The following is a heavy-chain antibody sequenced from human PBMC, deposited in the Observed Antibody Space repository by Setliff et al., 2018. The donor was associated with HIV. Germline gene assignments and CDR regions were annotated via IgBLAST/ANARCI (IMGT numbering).Heavy chain of an antibody. CDR2: IYSGDGTS. CDR1: GFDFLDYG. Sequence: GGSLRLSCATSGFDFLDYGVTWVRQAPGKGLEWVSVIYSGDGTSYYADSVQGRFIISRDNSKNTLYLQMNSLKTEDTAVYYCTSQVVVVAASTSWYLDYWGQGTLVTVSS. D-gene: IGHD2-15*01. CDR3: TSQVVVVAASTSWYLDY. J-gene: IGHJ4*02. V-gene: IGHV3-23*03.